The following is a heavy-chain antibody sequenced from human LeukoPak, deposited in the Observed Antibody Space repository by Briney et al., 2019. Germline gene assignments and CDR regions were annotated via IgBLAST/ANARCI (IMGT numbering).Heavy chain of an antibody. J-gene: IGHJ4*02. V-gene: IGHV3-23*01. CDR3: ARGNVDTAMMDY. CDR1: GLTFSNYA. CDR2: IGGSGVNT. Sequence: GGSLRLSCAVSGLTFSNYAMSWVRQAPGKGLEWVSVIGGSGVNTYYADSVKGRFTISRDNSKNTLYLQMNSLRAEDTAVYYCARGNVDTAMMDYWGQGTLVTVSS. D-gene: IGHD5-18*01.